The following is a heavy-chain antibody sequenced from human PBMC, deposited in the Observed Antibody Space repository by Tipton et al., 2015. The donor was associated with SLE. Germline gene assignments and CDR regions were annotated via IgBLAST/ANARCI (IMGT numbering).Heavy chain of an antibody. CDR2: ISWNSGSI. V-gene: IGHV3-9*01. D-gene: IGHD6-13*01. Sequence: SLRLSCAASGFTFDDYAMHWVRQAPGKGLEWVSGISWNSGSIGYADSVKGRFTISRDNANNSLYLQMNSLRADDTAFYYCAKAAPPSSSWFYFYALDVWGHGTTVTVSS. CDR3: AKAAPPSSSWFYFYALDV. CDR1: GFTFDDYA. J-gene: IGHJ6*02.